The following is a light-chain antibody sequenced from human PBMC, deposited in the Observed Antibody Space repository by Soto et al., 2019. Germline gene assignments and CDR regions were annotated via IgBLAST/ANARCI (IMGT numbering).Light chain of an antibody. CDR2: GVS. CDR3: QQYTDWPPT. V-gene: IGKV3-20*01. CDR1: QSVTSNY. Sequence: EVVMTQSPATLSVSPGERATLSCRASQSVTSNYLAWYQQKPGQAPRLLIYGVSSRATGVPDRFSGSGSGTDFTLTISRLEPEDFAVYYCQQYTDWPPTFGQGTKVEVK. J-gene: IGKJ1*01.